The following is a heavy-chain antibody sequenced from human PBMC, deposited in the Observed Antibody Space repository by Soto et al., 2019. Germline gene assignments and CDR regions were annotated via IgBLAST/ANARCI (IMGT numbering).Heavy chain of an antibody. CDR2: ISWNSGSI. V-gene: IGHV3-9*01. CDR3: AILPCSGGTCLRGYYYYYMDV. Sequence: EVQLVESGGGLVQPGRSLRLSCAASGFTFDDYAMHWVRQAPGKGLEWVSGISWNSGSIGYADSVKGRCTVTRDNAKKSLYLQMTSLRAEDTALYYCAILPCSGGTCLRGYYYYYMDVWGKGTTVTVSS. CDR1: GFTFDDYA. J-gene: IGHJ6*03. D-gene: IGHD2-15*01.